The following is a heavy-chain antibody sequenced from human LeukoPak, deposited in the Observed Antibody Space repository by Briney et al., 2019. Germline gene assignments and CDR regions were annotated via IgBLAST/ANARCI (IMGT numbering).Heavy chain of an antibody. V-gene: IGHV4-34*01. Sequence: SETLSLTCAVYGGSFSGYYWSWIRQPPGKGLQWIGEINHTGSTNYNPSLKSRVTISVDTSKNQFSLKLSSVTAADTAVYYCARGQLTTGGGDYWGQGTLVTVSS. CDR1: GGSFSGYY. J-gene: IGHJ4*02. D-gene: IGHD4-17*01. CDR2: INHTGST. CDR3: ARGQLTTGGGDY.